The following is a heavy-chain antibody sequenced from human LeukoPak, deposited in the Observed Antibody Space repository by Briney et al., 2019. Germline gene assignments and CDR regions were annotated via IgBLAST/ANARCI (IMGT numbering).Heavy chain of an antibody. J-gene: IGHJ4*02. Sequence: SETLSLTCTVSGGSISGYYWSWIRQPPGKGLEWMGYIYYSGSTNYNPSLKSRVTISVDPSKNQFSLQLSSVTAADTAVYYCARGRRGTSSPRIDYWGQGTLVTVSS. CDR3: ARGRRGTSSPRIDY. V-gene: IGHV4-59*01. CDR1: GGSISGYY. CDR2: IYYSGST. D-gene: IGHD5-24*01.